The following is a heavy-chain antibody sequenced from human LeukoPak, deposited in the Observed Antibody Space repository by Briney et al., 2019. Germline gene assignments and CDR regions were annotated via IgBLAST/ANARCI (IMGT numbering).Heavy chain of an antibody. J-gene: IGHJ4*02. CDR1: GYTFTGYN. CDR3: ARTHYDSNAYYSPAGY. CDR2: INVHTGVA. V-gene: IGHV1-2*02. D-gene: IGHD3-22*01. Sequence: ASAKVSCKASGYTFTGYNLHWVRQAPGQGLEWMGWINVHTGVAHYAQKFQGRVTMTRDTSISTAYMELSRLRSDDTAVFYCARTHYDSNAYYSPAGYWGQGTLVTVSS.